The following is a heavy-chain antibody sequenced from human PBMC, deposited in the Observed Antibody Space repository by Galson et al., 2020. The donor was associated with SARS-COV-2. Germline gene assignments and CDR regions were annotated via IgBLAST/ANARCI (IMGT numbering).Heavy chain of an antibody. J-gene: IGHJ5*02. Sequence: SAIHWVRQASGKGLEWVGRIKIKANNYATAYAASVKGRFTLSRDDSKNTAYLQMNSLRSEDTAVYYCTIGYCSSTTCYPRFDPWGQGTLVTVSS. CDR1: SA. D-gene: IGHD2-2*01. CDR2: IKIKANNYAT. V-gene: IGHV3-73*01. CDR3: TIGYCSSTTCYPRFDP.